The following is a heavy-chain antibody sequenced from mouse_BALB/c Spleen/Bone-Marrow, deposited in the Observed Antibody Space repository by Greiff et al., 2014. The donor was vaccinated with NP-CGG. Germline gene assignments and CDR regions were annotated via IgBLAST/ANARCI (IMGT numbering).Heavy chain of an antibody. J-gene: IGHJ4*01. CDR1: GFNIKDTY. V-gene: IGHV14-3*02. Sequence: VQLQQPGAELVKPGASVKLSCTASGFNIKDTYMHWVKQRPEQGLEWIGRIDPANGNTKYDPKFQGKATITADTSSNTAYLHLNSLTSEDTAVYYCAQGYDWAMDYWGQGTSVTVSS. D-gene: IGHD2-14*01. CDR2: IDPANGNT. CDR3: AQGYDWAMDY.